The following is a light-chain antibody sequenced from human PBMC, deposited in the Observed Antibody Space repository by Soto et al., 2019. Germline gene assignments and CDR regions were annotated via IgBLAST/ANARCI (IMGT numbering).Light chain of an antibody. Sequence: QSALTQPHSASGSPGHSVTLSCTGTSSDVGGYNSVSWYQQHPGKAPKLMIYEVSKRPSGVPDRFSGSKSGNTASLTVSGLQAEDEADYYCSSYAGNNIVVFGGGTKLTVL. CDR1: SSDVGGYNS. J-gene: IGLJ2*01. V-gene: IGLV2-8*01. CDR3: SSYAGNNIVV. CDR2: EVS.